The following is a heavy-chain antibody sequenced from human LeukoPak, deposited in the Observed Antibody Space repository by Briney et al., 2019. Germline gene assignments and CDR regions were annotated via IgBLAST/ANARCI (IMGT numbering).Heavy chain of an antibody. V-gene: IGHV3-23*01. J-gene: IGHJ4*02. CDR1: GFTFRNYA. CDR3: AKKGGYDSSGYLPLEY. Sequence: PGGSLRLSCAASGFTFRNYAMTWVRQAPGKGQEWVSAISGGSSTYFADSVKGRFTISRDNSENTVYLQMNSLRAEDTAVYYCAKKGGYDSSGYLPLEYWGQGTLVTVSS. D-gene: IGHD3-22*01. CDR2: ISGGSST.